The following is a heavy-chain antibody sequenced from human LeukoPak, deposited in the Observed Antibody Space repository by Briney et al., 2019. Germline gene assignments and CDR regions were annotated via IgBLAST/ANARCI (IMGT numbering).Heavy chain of an antibody. J-gene: IGHJ3*02. CDR1: GFTFSTYG. D-gene: IGHD3-3*01. Sequence: GGSLRLSCEASGFTFSTYGMHWVRQAAGKGLEWVAVIWNDGSNKYYADSVKRRFTISRDNSKNTLYLQMNSLRVEDTAVYYCAKDYSRDGYYADTFHIWGQGTMVTVSS. CDR2: IWNDGSNK. CDR3: AKDYSRDGYYADTFHI. V-gene: IGHV3-33*06.